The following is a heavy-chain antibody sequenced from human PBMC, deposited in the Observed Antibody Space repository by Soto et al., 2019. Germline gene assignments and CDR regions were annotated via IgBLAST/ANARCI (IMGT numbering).Heavy chain of an antibody. CDR3: ARGGGGDVTMIVVVITHPDY. CDR2: ISYDGSNK. V-gene: IGHV3-30-3*01. D-gene: IGHD3-22*01. J-gene: IGHJ4*02. CDR1: GFTFSSYA. Sequence: QVQLVESGGGVVQPGRSLRLSCAASGFTFSSYAMHWVRQAPGKGLEWVAVISYDGSNKYYADSVKGRFTISRDNSKNTLYLQMNSLRAEDTAVYYCARGGGGDVTMIVVVITHPDYWGQGTLVTVSS.